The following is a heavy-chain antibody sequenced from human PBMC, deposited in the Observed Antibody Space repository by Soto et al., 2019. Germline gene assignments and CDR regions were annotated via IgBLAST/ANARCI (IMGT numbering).Heavy chain of an antibody. CDR3: AAEGTVTTGMDV. Sequence: QMQLVQSGPEVKKPGTSVKVSCKASGFTFTSSAMQCVRQARGQRLEWIGWIVVGSGNTNYAQKFQERVTITRDMSTSTAYMELSSLRSEDTAVYYCAAEGTVTTGMDVWGQGTTVTVSS. J-gene: IGHJ6*02. D-gene: IGHD4-17*01. V-gene: IGHV1-58*02. CDR2: IVVGSGNT. CDR1: GFTFTSSA.